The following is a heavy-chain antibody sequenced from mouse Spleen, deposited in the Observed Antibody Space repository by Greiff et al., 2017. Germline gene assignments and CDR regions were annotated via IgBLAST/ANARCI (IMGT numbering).Heavy chain of an antibody. J-gene: IGHJ2*01. V-gene: IGHV1-15*01. D-gene: IGHD2-2*01. CDR1: GYTFTDYE. CDR2: IDPETGGT. CDR3: TRGLWLRGVDY. Sequence: VQLQQSGAELVRPGASVTLSCKASGYTFTDYEMHWVKQTPVHGLEWIGAIDPETGGTAYNQKFKGKAILTADKSSSTAYMELRSLTSEDSAVYYCTRGLWLRGVDYWGQGTTLTGSS.